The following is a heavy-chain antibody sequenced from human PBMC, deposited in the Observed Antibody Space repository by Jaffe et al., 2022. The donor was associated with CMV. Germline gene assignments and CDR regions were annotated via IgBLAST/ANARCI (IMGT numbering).Heavy chain of an antibody. CDR1: GFTFSSYA. J-gene: IGHJ4*02. CDR3: AKDPRGGDGGNVHFEY. D-gene: IGHD2-15*01. V-gene: IGHV3-30*18. Sequence: QVQLVESGGGVVQPGRSLRLSCAASGFTFSSYAMHWVRHAPGKGLEWVAIISYNGKKKEYADSVKGRFTISRDNSKDTLYLQMDTLTAEDTAFYYCAKDPRGGDGGNVHFEYWGQGTLVTVS. CDR2: ISYNGKKK.